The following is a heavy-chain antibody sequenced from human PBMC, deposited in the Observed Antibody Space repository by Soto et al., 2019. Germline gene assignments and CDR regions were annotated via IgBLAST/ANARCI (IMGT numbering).Heavy chain of an antibody. Sequence: QVQLVQSGGGVVQPGTSLRLSCAASGFTFSNYGMHWVRQAPGKGLEWVALISSGGRSEYYAGSVKGRFTISRDLAKNTLYLQMSSLRAADTAVYYCARDVSDYVDYRTNWFGPWGQGTLVTVSS. V-gene: IGHV3-30*03. D-gene: IGHD4-17*01. J-gene: IGHJ5*02. CDR3: ARDVSDYVDYRTNWFGP. CDR1: GFTFSNYG. CDR2: ISSGGRSE.